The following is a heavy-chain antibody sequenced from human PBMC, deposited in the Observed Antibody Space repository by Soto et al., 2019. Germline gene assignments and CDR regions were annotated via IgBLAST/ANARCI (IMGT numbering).Heavy chain of an antibody. D-gene: IGHD3-3*01. Sequence: GGSLRLCCAASGFTFNSYARNWVRQAPGTGLEWVGLIWYDGSKKYYADSLKGRFTIFSDKSKNTLHLQMNSTRAEDTAVYYCARAARTWSGYSYYFDYWGQGTLVTVSS. CDR3: ARAARTWSGYSYYFDY. CDR2: IWYDGSKK. V-gene: IGHV3-33*01. J-gene: IGHJ4*02. CDR1: GFTFNSYA.